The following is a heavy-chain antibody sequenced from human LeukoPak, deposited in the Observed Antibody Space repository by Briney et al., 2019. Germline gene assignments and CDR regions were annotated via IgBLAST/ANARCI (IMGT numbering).Heavy chain of an antibody. V-gene: IGHV3-23*05. CDR2: LSSGRSP. J-gene: IGHJ4*01. CDR3: AGQLGYCAAGTCYFDS. CDR1: GFTFSSYA. Sequence: GGSLRLSCAASGFTFSSYAMSWVRQAPGKGLEWISSLSSGRSPSYSDSLEGRLTMSSDNARNTLYLQMDNLRGEDTAMYYCAGQLGYCAAGTCYFDSWGHGTQVTVSS. D-gene: IGHD1-1*01.